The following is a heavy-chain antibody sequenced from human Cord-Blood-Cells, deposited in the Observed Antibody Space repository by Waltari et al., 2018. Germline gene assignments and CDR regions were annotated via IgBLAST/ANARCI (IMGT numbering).Heavy chain of an antibody. CDR1: GGSFRGSY. CDR3: AMISGWYFDY. V-gene: IGHV4-34*01. Sequence: QVQLQQWGAGLLKPSETLSLTCAVYGGSFRGSYWSWIRQPPGKGLEWIGEINHSGSTNYNPSLKSRVTISVDTSKNQFSLKLSSVTAADTAVYYCAMISGWYFDYWGQGTLVTVSS. J-gene: IGHJ4*02. CDR2: INHSGST. D-gene: IGHD6-19*01.